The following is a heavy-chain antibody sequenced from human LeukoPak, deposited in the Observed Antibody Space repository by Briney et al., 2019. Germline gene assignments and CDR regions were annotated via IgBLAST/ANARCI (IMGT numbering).Heavy chain of an antibody. CDR2: LSGSAGGS. J-gene: IGHJ4*02. CDR1: GITLSNYG. CDR3: AKRGVVVRVFLVGFHKEAYYFDS. Sequence: GGSLRLSCGVSGITLSNYGMTWVRQAPGKGLEWVAGLSGSAGGSNYADSVKGRFTISRDNSKNTLFLQMDRLRAEDTAVYFCAKRGVVVRVFLVGFHKEAYYFDSWGQGALVNVSS. V-gene: IGHV3-23*01. D-gene: IGHD3-16*02.